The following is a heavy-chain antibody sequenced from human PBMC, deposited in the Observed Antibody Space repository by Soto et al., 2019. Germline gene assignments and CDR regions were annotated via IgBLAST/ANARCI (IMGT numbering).Heavy chain of an antibody. J-gene: IGHJ6*02. CDR2: IIPIFVTA. CDR1: GGTFSSYA. V-gene: IGHV1-69*01. D-gene: IGHD2-15*01. CDR3: ARVYCSGGSCYEDYYYYGMDV. Sequence: QVQLVQSGAEVKKPGSSVKVSCKASGGTFSSYAISWVRQAPGQGLEWMGGIIPIFVTANYAQKFQGRVTITADESTRTAYMELSSLRSEDTAVYYCARVYCSGGSCYEDYYYYGMDVWGQGTTVTVSS.